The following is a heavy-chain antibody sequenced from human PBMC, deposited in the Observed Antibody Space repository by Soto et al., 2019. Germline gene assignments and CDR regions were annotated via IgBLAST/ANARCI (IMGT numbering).Heavy chain of an antibody. J-gene: IGHJ4*02. Sequence: QVQLQQWGAGLLKPSETLSLTCAVYGGSFRGYYWSWIRQPPGKGLEWIGEINHSGSTNYDPSLKSRVTISVDTSKNQFSLRLSSVTAADTAVYYCARAGDSSGYSDYWGQGTLVTVSS. CDR3: ARAGDSSGYSDY. V-gene: IGHV4-34*01. CDR1: GGSFRGYY. D-gene: IGHD3-22*01. CDR2: INHSGST.